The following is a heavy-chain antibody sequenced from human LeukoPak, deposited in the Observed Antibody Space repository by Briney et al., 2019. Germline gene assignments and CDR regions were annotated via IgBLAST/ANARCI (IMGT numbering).Heavy chain of an antibody. J-gene: IGHJ6*03. D-gene: IGHD3-22*01. CDR2: IKQSGST. Sequence: SGTLSLTCAVNNGSFIGHYWTWIRQPPGKGLEGIGEIKQSGSTTYNPSLKSRVSISVDTSKNQFSLKLTSVTAADTAVYYCAGVTSTTVVGITEGVLYYMDVWGTGTTVTVSS. V-gene: IGHV4-34*01. CDR3: AGVTSTTVVGITEGVLYYMDV. CDR1: NGSFIGHY.